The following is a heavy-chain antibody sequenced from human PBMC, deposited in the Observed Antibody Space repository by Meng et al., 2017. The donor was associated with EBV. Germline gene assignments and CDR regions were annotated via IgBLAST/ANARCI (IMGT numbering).Heavy chain of an antibody. Sequence: QVQRLPSGAEVTQPVASVKVSCKVSGYTCTSYDSNWVRQATGQGLEWMGWMNPNSGNTGYAQKFQGRVTMTRNTSISTAYMELSSLRSEDTAVYYCARGPYYYDSSGYYYGEFDPWGQGTLVTVSS. CDR3: ARGPYYYDSSGYYYGEFDP. V-gene: IGHV1-8*01. CDR1: GYTCTSYD. J-gene: IGHJ5*02. CDR2: MNPNSGNT. D-gene: IGHD3-22*01.